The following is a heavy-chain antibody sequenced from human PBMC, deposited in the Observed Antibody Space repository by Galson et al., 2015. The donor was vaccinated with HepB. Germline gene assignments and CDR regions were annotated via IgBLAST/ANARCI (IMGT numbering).Heavy chain of an antibody. CDR3: AREWDCSSTSCYERALVYGMDV. Sequence: SLRLSCAASGFTFSSYAMHWVRQAPGKGLEWVAVISYDGSNKYYADSVKGRFTISRDNSKNTLYLQMNSLRAEDTAVYYCAREWDCSSTSCYERALVYGMDVWGQGTTVTVSS. D-gene: IGHD2-2*01. J-gene: IGHJ6*02. CDR2: ISYDGSNK. V-gene: IGHV3-30*04. CDR1: GFTFSSYA.